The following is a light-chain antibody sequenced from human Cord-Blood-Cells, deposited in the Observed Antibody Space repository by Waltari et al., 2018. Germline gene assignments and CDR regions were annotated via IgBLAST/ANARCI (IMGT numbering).Light chain of an antibody. V-gene: IGLV2-14*01. J-gene: IGLJ2*01. CDR3: SSYTRSSTLV. CDR2: DVS. CDR1: SSDVGGYDD. Sequence: QSALTQPASVSGSPGQSITISRTGTSSDVGGYDDVSWYPPHPRKAPKLLIYDVSNRPSGVPHRFSGSKSGNAASRTISGLQAEDDADYSCSSYTRSSTLVFGGRSKLTVL.